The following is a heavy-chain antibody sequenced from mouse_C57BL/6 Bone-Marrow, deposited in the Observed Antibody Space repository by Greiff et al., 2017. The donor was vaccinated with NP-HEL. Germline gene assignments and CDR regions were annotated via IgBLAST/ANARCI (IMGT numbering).Heavy chain of an antibody. D-gene: IGHD1-1*01. CDR1: GYTFTGYW. CDR3: ARGIFTTVVATDY. CDR2: ILPGSGST. Sequence: QVQLQQSGAELMKPGASVKLSCKATGYTFTGYWIEWVKQRPGHGLEWIGEILPGSGSTNYNDKFKGKATFTADTSSNTAYMQLSSLTTEDSAIYYCARGIFTTVVATDYWGQGTTLTVSS. V-gene: IGHV1-9*01. J-gene: IGHJ2*01.